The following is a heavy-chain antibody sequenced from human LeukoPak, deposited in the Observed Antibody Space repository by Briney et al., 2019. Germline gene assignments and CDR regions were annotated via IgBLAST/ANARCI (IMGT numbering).Heavy chain of an antibody. J-gene: IGHJ4*02. CDR3: ARAGYSSSSGRIFDY. Sequence: ASVKVSCKASGYTFTSYGISWVRQAPGQGLEWMGIINPSGGSTSYAQKFQGRVTMTRDMSTSTVYMELSSLRSEDTAVYYCARAGYSSSSGRIFDYWGQGTLVTVSS. V-gene: IGHV1-46*01. CDR2: INPSGGST. D-gene: IGHD6-6*01. CDR1: GYTFTSYG.